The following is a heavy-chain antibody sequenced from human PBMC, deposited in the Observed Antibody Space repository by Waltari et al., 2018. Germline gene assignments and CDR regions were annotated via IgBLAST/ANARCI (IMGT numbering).Heavy chain of an antibody. CDR1: GFTFSNYS. Sequence: EVQLVESGGGLVQPGGSLRLSCAASGFTFSNYSMNWVRQAPGKGLEWISYISNSSYTICDADSVKGRFTISRDNAKNSLYLQMNSLRAEDTAVYYCARFDYGDNTKNWFDPWGQGTLVTVSS. D-gene: IGHD4-17*01. V-gene: IGHV3-48*01. CDR2: ISNSSYTI. CDR3: ARFDYGDNTKNWFDP. J-gene: IGHJ5*02.